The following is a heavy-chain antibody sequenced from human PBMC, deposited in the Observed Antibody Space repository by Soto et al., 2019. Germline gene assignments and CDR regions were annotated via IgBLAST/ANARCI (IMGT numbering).Heavy chain of an antibody. V-gene: IGHV4-30-4*01. CDR3: ARITMIVVVIDY. J-gene: IGHJ4*02. Sequence: SETLSLTCTVSCGSISSGDYYWSWIRQPPGKGLEWIGYIYYSGSTYYNPSLKSRVTISVDTSKNQFSLKLSSVTAADTAVYYCARITMIVVVIDYWGQGTLVTVSS. CDR2: IYYSGST. CDR1: CGSISSGDYY. D-gene: IGHD3-22*01.